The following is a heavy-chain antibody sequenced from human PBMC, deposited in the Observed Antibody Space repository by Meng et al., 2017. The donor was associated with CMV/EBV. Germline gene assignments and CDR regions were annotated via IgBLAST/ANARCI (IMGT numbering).Heavy chain of an antibody. D-gene: IGHD1-26*01. CDR1: GGSFSGYY. Sequence: QVSLQQWGAGLVKPSETLVLTCAVYGGSFSGYYWSGTRQPPGKGLEWIGEINHSGSTNYNPSLKSRVTISVDTSKNQFSLKLSSVTAADTAVDYCAGVWDSGRDYWGQGTLVTVSS. CDR3: AGVWDSGRDY. J-gene: IGHJ4*02. V-gene: IGHV4-34*01. CDR2: INHSGST.